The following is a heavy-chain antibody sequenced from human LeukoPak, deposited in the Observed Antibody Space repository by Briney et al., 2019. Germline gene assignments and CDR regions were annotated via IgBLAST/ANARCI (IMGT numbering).Heavy chain of an antibody. Sequence: GGSLRLSCAVSGLTFSGQWMNWVRQAPGQRLEWVANIQTGGSEKYYVDSVKGRFTISREDAKSSLSLQMNSVRAEDTAVHYCAYSNNLNYWGQGTLVTVSS. J-gene: IGHJ4*02. CDR3: AYSNNLNY. CDR1: GLTFSGQW. V-gene: IGHV3-7*01. CDR2: IQTGGSEK. D-gene: IGHD6-13*01.